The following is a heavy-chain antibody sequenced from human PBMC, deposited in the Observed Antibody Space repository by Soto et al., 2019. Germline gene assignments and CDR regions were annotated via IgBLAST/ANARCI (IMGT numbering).Heavy chain of an antibody. CDR2: ISYDGSNK. CDR3: AKDGYGGHARDFDY. Sequence: QVQLVESGGGVVQPGRSLRLSCAASGFTFSSYGMHWVRQAPGKGLEWVAVISYDGSNKYYADSVKGRFTISRDNSKNTLYLQMNSLRAEDTAVYYCAKDGYGGHARDFDYWGQGTLVTVSS. CDR1: GFTFSSYG. J-gene: IGHJ4*02. D-gene: IGHD4-17*01. V-gene: IGHV3-30*18.